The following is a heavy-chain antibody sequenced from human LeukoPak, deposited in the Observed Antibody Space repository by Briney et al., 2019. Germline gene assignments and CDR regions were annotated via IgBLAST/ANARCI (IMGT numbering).Heavy chain of an antibody. CDR2: IYYTGRT. D-gene: IGHD1-1*01. CDR1: GGSISSSSHS. J-gene: IGHJ5*02. CDR3: QSLGSGNWIGNWFDP. V-gene: IGHV4-39*01. Sequence: SEPLSLTCTVSGGSISSSSHSWGWIRQPPGKGLEWTGTIYYTGRTYYNPSLESRPTISVDTSKNQFSLKLTSVTAADTAIYCAQSLGSGNWIGNWFDPWGQGTLVTVSS.